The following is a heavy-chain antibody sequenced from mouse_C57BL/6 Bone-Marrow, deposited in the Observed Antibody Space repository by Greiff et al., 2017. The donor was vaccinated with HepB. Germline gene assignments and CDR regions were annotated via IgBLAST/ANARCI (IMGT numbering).Heavy chain of an antibody. CDR3: AKKCAYYDDDDCDMDY. J-gene: IGHJ4*01. CDR1: GFSFTSYG. CDR2: ICRGGST. V-gene: IGHV2-5*01. D-gene: IGHD2-4*01. Sequence: QVQLQQSGPGLVQPSQSLSITCTVSGFSFTSYGVHWVRQSPGKGLEWLGVICRGGSTDYNAAFMSRLSITKDNSKSQVFFKMNSLQADDTAIYYCAKKCAYYDDDDCDMDYWGQGTSVTVSS.